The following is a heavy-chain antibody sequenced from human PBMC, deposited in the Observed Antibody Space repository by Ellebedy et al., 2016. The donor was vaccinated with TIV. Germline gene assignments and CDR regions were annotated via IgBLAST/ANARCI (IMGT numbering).Heavy chain of an antibody. V-gene: IGHV3-30-3*01. J-gene: IGHJ6*02. Sequence: GESLKISCAASGFTFSSYAMHWVRQAPGKGLEWVAVISYDGSNKYYADSVKGRFTISRDNSKNTLYLQMNSLRAEDTAVYYCARDKGLGTAYYYGMDVWGQGTTVTVSS. CDR1: GFTFSSYA. CDR2: ISYDGSNK. D-gene: IGHD1-1*01. CDR3: ARDKGLGTAYYYGMDV.